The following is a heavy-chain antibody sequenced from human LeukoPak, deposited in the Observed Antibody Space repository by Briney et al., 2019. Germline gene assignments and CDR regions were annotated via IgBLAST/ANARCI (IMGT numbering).Heavy chain of an antibody. J-gene: IGHJ4*02. Sequence: ASVKVSCKASGSTFTSYDINWVRQATGQGLERMGWLNPNSGNTGYAQKFQGRVTMTRNTSIGTAYMELSSLRSEDTAVYYCARVFPSYYYDSSGPTDYWGQGTLVTVSS. CDR1: GSTFTSYD. V-gene: IGHV1-8*01. CDR3: ARVFPSYYYDSSGPTDY. D-gene: IGHD3-22*01. CDR2: LNPNSGNT.